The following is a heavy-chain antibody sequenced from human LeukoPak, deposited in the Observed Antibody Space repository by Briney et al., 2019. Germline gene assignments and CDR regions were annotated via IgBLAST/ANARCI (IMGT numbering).Heavy chain of an antibody. J-gene: IGHJ4*02. D-gene: IGHD3-10*01. CDR2: ISGSGGST. CDR3: ARDPPLLWFGELSDFDY. V-gene: IGHV3-23*01. Sequence: GGSLRLSCAASGFTFSSYAMSWVRQAPGKGLEWVSAISGSGGSTYYADSVKGRFTISRDNSKNTLYLQMNSLRAEDTAVYYCARDPPLLWFGELSDFDYWGQGTLVTVSS. CDR1: GFTFSSYA.